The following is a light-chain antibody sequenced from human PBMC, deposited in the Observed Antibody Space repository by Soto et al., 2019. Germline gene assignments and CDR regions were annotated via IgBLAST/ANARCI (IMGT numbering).Light chain of an antibody. CDR1: QDISYY. V-gene: IGKV1-27*01. CDR2: AAS. CDR3: QEYHSAPRT. J-gene: IGKJ1*01. Sequence: DIQMTQSPSSLSASVGDRVTITCRANQDISYYLAWYQQKQGKVPKLLIYAASTLQSGVPSRFSGSGSGTDFTLTISSLQPDDIATYYCQEYHSAPRTFGQGTKVVIK.